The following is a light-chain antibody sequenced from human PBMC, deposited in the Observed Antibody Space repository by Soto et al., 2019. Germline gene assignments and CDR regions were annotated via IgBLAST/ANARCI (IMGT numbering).Light chain of an antibody. CDR3: QQRSSTWT. CDR1: QSVSNY. CDR2: GAS. V-gene: IGKV3-11*01. J-gene: IGKJ1*01. Sequence: DIVLTQSPATLSLSPGERATVSCRTSQSVSNYLAWYQQKPGQPPRPLIYGASNRATGIPARFSGSGSGTDFTLTISSLEPEDFAVYYCQQRSSTWTFGQGTKVDIK.